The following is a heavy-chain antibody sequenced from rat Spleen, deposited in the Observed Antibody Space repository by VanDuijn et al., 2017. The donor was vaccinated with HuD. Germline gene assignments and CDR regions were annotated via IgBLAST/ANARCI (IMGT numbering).Heavy chain of an antibody. Sequence: EVQLVESGGGLVQPGRSMKLSCAVSGFTFSNYYMAWVRQAPTKGLEWVASINTGGVNTYYRGSVKGRFTISRDNAKSTLYLQMDSLRSEDTATYYCATQDYGGYSERPFAYWGQGTLVTVSS. J-gene: IGHJ3*01. D-gene: IGHD1-11*01. CDR3: ATQDYGGYSERPFAY. CDR1: GFTFSNYY. CDR2: INTGGVNT. V-gene: IGHV5-25*01.